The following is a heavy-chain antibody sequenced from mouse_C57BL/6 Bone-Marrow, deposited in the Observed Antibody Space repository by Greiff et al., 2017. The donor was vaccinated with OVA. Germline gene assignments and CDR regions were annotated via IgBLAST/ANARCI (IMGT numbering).Heavy chain of an antibody. CDR3: ARENDYGSSYVNWYFDV. D-gene: IGHD1-1*01. Sequence: QVQLQQSGAELARPGASVKLSCKASGYTFTSYGISWVKQRTGQGLEWIGEIYPRSGNTYYNEKFKGKATLTADKSSSTAYMELRSLTSEDSAVYFCARENDYGSSYVNWYFDVWGTGTTVTVSS. J-gene: IGHJ1*03. CDR2: IYPRSGNT. V-gene: IGHV1-81*01. CDR1: GYTFTSYG.